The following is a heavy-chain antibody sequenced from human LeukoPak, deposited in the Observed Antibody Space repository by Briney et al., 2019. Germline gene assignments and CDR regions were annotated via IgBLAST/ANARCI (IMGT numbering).Heavy chain of an antibody. V-gene: IGHV3-9*01. CDR3: AKDADGSGSYHLFDP. CDR2: ISWNSGSI. CDR1: GSTFDDYA. J-gene: IGHJ5*02. Sequence: GGSLRLSCAASGSTFDDYAMHWVRQAPGKGLEWVSGISWNSGSIGYADSVKGRFTISRDNAKNSLYPQMNSLRAEDTALYYCAKDADGSGSYHLFDPWGQGTLVTVSS. D-gene: IGHD3-10*01.